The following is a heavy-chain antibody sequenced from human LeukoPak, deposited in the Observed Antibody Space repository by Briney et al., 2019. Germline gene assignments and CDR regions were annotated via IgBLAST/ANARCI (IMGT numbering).Heavy chain of an antibody. CDR3: ARYSSWDI. J-gene: IGHJ3*02. V-gene: IGHV1-18*01. CDR2: ISAYNGNT. Sequence: ASVKVSCKASGYTFTSYGISWVRQAPGQGLEWMGWISAYNGNTNYAQKLQGRVTMTRDTSTSTVYMELSSLRAEDTAVYYCARYSSWDIWGQGTMVTVSS. D-gene: IGHD2-21*01. CDR1: GYTFTSYG.